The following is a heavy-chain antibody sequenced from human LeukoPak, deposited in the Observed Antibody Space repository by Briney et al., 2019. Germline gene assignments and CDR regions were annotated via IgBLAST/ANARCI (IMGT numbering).Heavy chain of an antibody. J-gene: IGHJ1*01. V-gene: IGHV4-39*01. Sequence: SETLSLTCTVSGYSISNKIYYWGWIRQPPGKGLEWIGSLSSSGNVYYNPSLKSRVTVSIDTSKNQFSLRLTSVIAADTAIYYCARHAVVDAYPRYFQHWGQGTLITVS. CDR2: LSSSGNV. CDR1: GYSISNKIYY. D-gene: IGHD5-12*01. CDR3: ARHAVVDAYPRYFQH.